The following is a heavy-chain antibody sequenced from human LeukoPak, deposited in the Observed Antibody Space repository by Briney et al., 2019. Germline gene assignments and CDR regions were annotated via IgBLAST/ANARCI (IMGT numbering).Heavy chain of an antibody. CDR3: ARAFLEMDFDY. CDR1: GFTFTDYW. J-gene: IGHJ4*02. V-gene: IGHV3-7*01. CDR2: IRQDGGEK. Sequence: GGSLRLSCVASGFTFTDYWLSWVRQAPGTGLEWVASIRQDGGEKYHVDSLKGRFTITRDNSKNSLYLQMNSLRAEDTAVYYCARAFLEMDFDYWGQGTLVTVSS. D-gene: IGHD3-3*01.